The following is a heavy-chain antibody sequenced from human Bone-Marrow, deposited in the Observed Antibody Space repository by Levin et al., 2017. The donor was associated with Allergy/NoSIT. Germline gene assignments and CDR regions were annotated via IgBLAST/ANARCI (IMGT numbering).Heavy chain of an antibody. CDR1: VGSISSSDYY. D-gene: IGHD3-16*01. Sequence: SETLSLTCTVSVGSISSSDYYWGWIRQPPGKGLEWIGNIYYSGSTHYNPSLQSRVTISVDTSKNQFSLKLNSVTAAATAFYYCARLGWGDAIDIWGQGTMVTVSS. V-gene: IGHV4-39*01. CDR2: IYYSGST. CDR3: ARLGWGDAIDI. J-gene: IGHJ3*02.